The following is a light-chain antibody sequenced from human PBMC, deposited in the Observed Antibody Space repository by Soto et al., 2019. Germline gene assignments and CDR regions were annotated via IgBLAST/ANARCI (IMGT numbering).Light chain of an antibody. V-gene: IGLV1-44*01. Sequence: QSVLTQPPSASGTPGQRVTSSCSGSSSNIGSNTVNWYQQLPGTAPKLLIYRNNQRPSGVPDRFSGSKSGTSASLAISGLQSEDEADYYCAAWDDSLNGYVVFGGGTKLPVL. J-gene: IGLJ2*01. CDR2: RNN. CDR3: AAWDDSLNGYVV. CDR1: SSNIGSNT.